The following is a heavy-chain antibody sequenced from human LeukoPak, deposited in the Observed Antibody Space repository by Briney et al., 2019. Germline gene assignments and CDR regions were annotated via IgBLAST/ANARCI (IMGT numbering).Heavy chain of an antibody. CDR3: ARVRDSSSWSYYYYYYYMDV. Sequence: SETLSLTCTVSGGSISSYYWSWIRQPPGKGLEWIGYIYYSGSTNYNPSLKSRVTISVDTSKNQFSLKLSSVTAADTAVYYCARVRDSSSWSYYYYYYYMDVWGKGTTVTISS. D-gene: IGHD6-13*01. CDR2: IYYSGST. V-gene: IGHV4-59*01. J-gene: IGHJ6*03. CDR1: GGSISSYY.